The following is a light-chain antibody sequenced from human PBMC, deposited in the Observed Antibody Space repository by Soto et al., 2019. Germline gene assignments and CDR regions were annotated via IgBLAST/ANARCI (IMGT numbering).Light chain of an antibody. V-gene: IGKV1-9*01. Sequence: DIQLTQSPSFLSASVGDRVTITCRATQDISNYLAWYQQNPGKAPNLLIHSASTLRGGVSSRFGGSGSGTEFTLTISSLQPEDLATYYCQQGNSYPLTFGGGTKVEIK. J-gene: IGKJ4*01. CDR1: QDISNY. CDR2: SAS. CDR3: QQGNSYPLT.